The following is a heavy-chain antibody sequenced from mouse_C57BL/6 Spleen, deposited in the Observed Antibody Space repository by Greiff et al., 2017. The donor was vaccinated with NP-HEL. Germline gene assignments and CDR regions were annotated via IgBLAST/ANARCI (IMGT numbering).Heavy chain of an antibody. V-gene: IGHV1-53*01. CDR3: AREEDGYYAYFDY. Sequence: QVQLQQPGTELVQPGASVKLSCKASGYTFTSYWMHWVQPRPGQGLAWIGNITPSNGGTNYNEKFTSKATLTVDKSSSTAYMQLSILTSEDSAVYYCAREEDGYYAYFDYWGKGTTLTVSS. CDR2: ITPSNGGT. CDR1: GYTFTSYW. J-gene: IGHJ2*01. D-gene: IGHD2-3*01.